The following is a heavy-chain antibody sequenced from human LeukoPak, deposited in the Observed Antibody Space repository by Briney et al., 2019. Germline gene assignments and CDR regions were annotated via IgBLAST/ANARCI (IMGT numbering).Heavy chain of an antibody. J-gene: IGHJ4*02. CDR3: ARGHRVGATTMGFIP. V-gene: IGHV4-59*12. Sequence: SETLSLTCTVSGGSISSYYWSWLRQPPGKGLEWIGYIYYSGSTNYNPSLKSRVTISVDTSKNQFSLKLSSVTAADTAVYYCARGHRVGATTMGFIPWGQGTLVTVSS. CDR1: GGSISSYY. D-gene: IGHD1-26*01. CDR2: IYYSGST.